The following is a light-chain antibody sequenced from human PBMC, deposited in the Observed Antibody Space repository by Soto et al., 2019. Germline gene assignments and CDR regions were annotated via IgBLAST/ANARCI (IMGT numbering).Light chain of an antibody. V-gene: IGKV3-15*01. CDR3: QQYNNWPRRT. CDR2: GAS. Sequence: EIVMTQSPATLSVSPGERVTLSCRASQSVGTNLAWYQQKPGQAPRLLILGASTRASGIPAKFSGSGSGTEFTLTISSLQSEDFAVYFCQQYNNWPRRTFGQGTKVDIK. J-gene: IGKJ1*01. CDR1: QSVGTN.